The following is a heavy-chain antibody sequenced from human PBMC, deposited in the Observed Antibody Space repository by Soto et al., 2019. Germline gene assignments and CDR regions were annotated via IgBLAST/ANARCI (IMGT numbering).Heavy chain of an antibody. CDR2: SDPEDGET. CDR3: ATYSYGSGSYYRERNYYYYMDV. V-gene: IGHV1-24*01. CDR1: GYTLTELS. Sequence: ASAKVSCKVSGYTLTELSMHWVRQAPGKGLEWMGGSDPEDGETIYAQKFQGRVTMTEDTSTDTAYMELSSLRSEDTAVYYCATYSYGSGSYYRERNYYYYMDVWGKGTTVTVSS. D-gene: IGHD3-10*01. J-gene: IGHJ6*03.